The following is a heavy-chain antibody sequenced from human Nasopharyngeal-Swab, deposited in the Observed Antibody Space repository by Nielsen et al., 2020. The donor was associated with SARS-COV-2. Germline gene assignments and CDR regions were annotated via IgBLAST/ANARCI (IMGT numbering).Heavy chain of an antibody. D-gene: IGHD6-13*01. CDR3: ATRPDSSWHPYCFDY. J-gene: IGHJ4*02. Sequence: GESLKISCAASGFTFSSHAMTWVRQAPGKGLEWVSTISSGGGSTYYADSVTGRFTISKDNSENMLYLQINSLRAEDTAVYYCATRPDSSWHPYCFDYWGRGTLVTVSS. CDR2: ISSGGGST. V-gene: IGHV3-23*01. CDR1: GFTFSSHA.